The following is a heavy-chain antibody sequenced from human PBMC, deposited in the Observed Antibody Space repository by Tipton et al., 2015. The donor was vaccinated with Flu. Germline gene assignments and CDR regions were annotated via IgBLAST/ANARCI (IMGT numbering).Heavy chain of an antibody. V-gene: IGHV4-39*07. Sequence: LRLSCTVSGDSISTTIYYWGWVRQPPGKGLEWIGSIYYSGTTYYNLSLKSRVTISVDSSKNEFSLTLASLTAADTAVYYCARDLWNDRRAYYYYGVDVWGQGTAVTVSS. CDR1: GDSISTTIYY. J-gene: IGHJ6*02. CDR2: IYYSGTT. CDR3: ARDLWNDRRAYYYYGVDV. D-gene: IGHD1-1*01.